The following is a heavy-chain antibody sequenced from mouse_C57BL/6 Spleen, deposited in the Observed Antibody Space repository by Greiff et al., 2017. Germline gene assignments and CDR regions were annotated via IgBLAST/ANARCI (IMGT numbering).Heavy chain of an antibody. Sequence: EVKLVESGPGLVKPSQSLSLTCSVTGYSITSGYYWNWIRQFPGNKLEWMGYISYDGSNNYNPSLKNRISITRDTSKNQFFLKLNSVTTEDTATYYCARDSSGPPDYWGQGTTLTVSS. CDR1: GYSITSGYY. CDR3: ARDSSGPPDY. D-gene: IGHD3-2*02. CDR2: ISYDGSN. V-gene: IGHV3-6*01. J-gene: IGHJ2*01.